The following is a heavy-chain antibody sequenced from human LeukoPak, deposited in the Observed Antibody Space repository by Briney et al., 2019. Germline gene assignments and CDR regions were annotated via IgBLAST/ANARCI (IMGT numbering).Heavy chain of an antibody. CDR3: ALRGYSYGTGWFDP. CDR2: IHYIGGT. Sequence: SETLSLTCSVSGGSVSSGGYYWSWIRQHPGKGLEWIGYIHYIGGTFYNPSLKSRVTISLDTSRNQFSLELKSVTAADTAVYYCALRGYSYGTGWFDPWGQGTLVTVSS. D-gene: IGHD5-18*01. V-gene: IGHV4-31*02. J-gene: IGHJ5*02. CDR1: GGSVSSGGYY.